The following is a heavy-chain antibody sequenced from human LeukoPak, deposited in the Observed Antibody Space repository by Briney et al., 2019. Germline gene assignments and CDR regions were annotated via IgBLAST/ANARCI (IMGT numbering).Heavy chain of an antibody. CDR1: GVSISSGGYY. Sequence: SETLSLTCTVSGVSISSGGYYWSWIRQPPGKGLEWIGYIYHSGSTYYNPSLKSRVTISVDRSKNQFSLKLSSVTAADTAVYYCAREPGVTTDGADYWGQGTLVTVSS. CDR2: IYHSGST. D-gene: IGHD3-10*01. V-gene: IGHV4-30-2*01. CDR3: AREPGVTTDGADY. J-gene: IGHJ4*02.